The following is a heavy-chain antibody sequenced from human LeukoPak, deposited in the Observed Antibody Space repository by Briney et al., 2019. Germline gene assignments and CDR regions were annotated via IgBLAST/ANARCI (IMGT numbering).Heavy chain of an antibody. CDR2: ISHTMDT. CDR1: GDSISSSNW. J-gene: IGHJ5*02. V-gene: IGHV4-4*02. D-gene: IGHD2-2*01. CDR3: VRVRAGCSRTTCYFGP. Sequence: SETLSLTCAVSGDSISSSNWWTWVRQSPSQGLEWIGEISHTMDTNYNPALNSRVTISLDKSKNQFSLNLNSVTAADTAIYYCVRVRAGCSRTTCYFGPWGQGTQVTVSS.